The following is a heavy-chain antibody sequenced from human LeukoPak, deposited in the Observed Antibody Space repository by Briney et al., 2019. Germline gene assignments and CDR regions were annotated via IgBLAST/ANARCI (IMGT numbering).Heavy chain of an antibody. CDR3: TRDQTPYY. V-gene: IGHV3-49*03. J-gene: IGHJ4*02. CDR1: GGSMSSYY. CDR2: IRSKIYGGTP. Sequence: LSLTCSVSGGSMSSYYWSWIRQSPGQGLEWVGFIRSKIYGGTPEYAASVKGRFTISRDDSKGIAYLQMDSLKTEDTAVYYCTRDQTPYYWGQGTLVTVSS.